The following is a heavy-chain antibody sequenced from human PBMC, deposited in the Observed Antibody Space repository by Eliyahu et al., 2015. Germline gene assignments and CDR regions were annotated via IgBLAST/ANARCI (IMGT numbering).Heavy chain of an antibody. J-gene: IGHJ4*02. D-gene: IGHD3-10*01. CDR1: GXPFSNSA. V-gene: IGHV3-23*01. CDR2: ISSTGGAT. Sequence: EVKLLESGXDLLQPGWSLRLSXVAXGXPFSNSAMTXVRQAPGKVLEWVSTISSTGGATYYADSVRGRFTISRDNSRTTVYLQLNNVRAEDMAIYYCTKASGGPFDSWGQGTLVTVSS. CDR3: TKASGGPFDS.